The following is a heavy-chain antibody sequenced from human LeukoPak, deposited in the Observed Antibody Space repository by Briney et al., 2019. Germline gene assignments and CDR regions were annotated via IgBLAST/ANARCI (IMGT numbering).Heavy chain of an antibody. V-gene: IGHV4-34*01. Sequence: SETLSLTCGVYGGSFSGYYWNWIRQPPGKGLEWIGSIYYSGSTYYNPSLKSRVTISIDTSKNQFSLKLSSVTAADTAVYYCGGGGYYNYYYMDVWGKGTTVTISS. CDR1: GGSFSGYY. J-gene: IGHJ6*03. CDR3: GGGGYYNYYYMDV. D-gene: IGHD2-15*01. CDR2: IYYSGST.